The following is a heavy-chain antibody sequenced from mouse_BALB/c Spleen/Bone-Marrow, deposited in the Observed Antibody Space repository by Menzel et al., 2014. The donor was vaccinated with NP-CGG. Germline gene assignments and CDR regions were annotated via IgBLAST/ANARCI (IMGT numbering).Heavy chain of an antibody. CDR2: INPYNDVT. J-gene: IGHJ2*01. CDR1: GYIFTSYV. Sequence: EVKLQESGPELVKPGTSVKMSCKASGYIFTSYVMDGVKQKPGQGLEWIGYINPYNDVTNYNEKFKGKATLTSDKSSSTAYMEVSSLTSEDSAVYYCAREGWLLRFDYWGQGTTLTVSS. D-gene: IGHD2-3*01. V-gene: IGHV1-14*01. CDR3: AREGWLLRFDY.